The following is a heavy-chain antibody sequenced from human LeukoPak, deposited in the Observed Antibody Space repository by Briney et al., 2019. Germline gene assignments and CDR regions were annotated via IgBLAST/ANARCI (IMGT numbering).Heavy chain of an antibody. CDR2: IYYSGST. J-gene: IGHJ4*02. Sequence: ASETLSLTCTVSGGSISSYYWSWIRQPPGKGLEWIGYIYYSGSTNYNPSLKSRVTISVDTSKNQFSLKLSSVTAADTAVYYCARAYDSSGYLFDYWGQGTLVTVSS. CDR1: GGSISSYY. D-gene: IGHD3-22*01. CDR3: ARAYDSSGYLFDY. V-gene: IGHV4-59*01.